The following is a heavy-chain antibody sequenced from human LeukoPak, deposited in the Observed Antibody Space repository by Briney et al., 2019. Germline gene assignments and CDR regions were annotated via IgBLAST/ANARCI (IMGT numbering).Heavy chain of an antibody. CDR3: ARVPRYSSSWYYFDY. CDR1: GGSISSGDYY. J-gene: IGHJ4*02. CDR2: IYYSGST. Sequence: SETLSLTCTVSGGSISSGDYYWSWIRQPPGKGLEWIGYIYYSGSTYCNPSLKSRVTIPVDTSKDQFSLKLSSVTAADTAVYYCARVPRYSSSWYYFDYWGQGTLVTVSS. V-gene: IGHV4-30-4*01. D-gene: IGHD6-13*01.